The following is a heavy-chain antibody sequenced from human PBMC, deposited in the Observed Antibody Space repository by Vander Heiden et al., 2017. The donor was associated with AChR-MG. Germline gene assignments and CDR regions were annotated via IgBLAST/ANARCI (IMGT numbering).Heavy chain of an antibody. Sequence: QVQLGESGGGVVQPGGSLRLSCAAPEFTFNTYGMHWVRQAPGKWLEWVAFIRFDGSNKYYADSVKGRFTISRDNSKHTLYLQMNSLRAEDTAVYYCAKDRPPWYGSPNTMDVWGQGTTVTVSS. CDR3: AKDRPPWYGSPNTMDV. V-gene: IGHV3-30*02. CDR2: IRFDGSNK. D-gene: IGHD6-13*01. J-gene: IGHJ6*02. CDR1: EFTFNTYG.